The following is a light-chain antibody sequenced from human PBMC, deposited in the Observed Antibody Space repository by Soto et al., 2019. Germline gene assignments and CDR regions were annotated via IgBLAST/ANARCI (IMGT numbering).Light chain of an antibody. CDR3: SSYTSSSTYG. V-gene: IGLV2-14*01. J-gene: IGLJ1*01. CDR1: SSDVGGNKY. CDR2: EVS. Sequence: QSVLTQPASVSGSPGQSITISCTGTSSDVGGNKYVSWYQQHPGEAPKLMIYEVSNRPSGVSNRFSGSKSGNTASLTISGLQAEDEADDYCSSYTSSSTYGFGTGTKLTVL.